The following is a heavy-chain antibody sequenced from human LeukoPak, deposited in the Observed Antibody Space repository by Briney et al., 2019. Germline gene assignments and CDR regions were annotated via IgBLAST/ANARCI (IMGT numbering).Heavy chain of an antibody. CDR2: IYSGGST. J-gene: IGHJ4*02. D-gene: IGHD2-2*01. CDR3: ARGLGYCTSTTCLLPFDY. CDR1: GFTVSTYY. Sequence: GGSLRLSCAASGFTVSTYYMTWVRQAPGKGLGCVSVIYSGGSTYYADSVKGRFTVSRDNSKNTLYLQMNSLRAEDTAMYYCARGLGYCTSTTCLLPFDYWGQGTLVTVSS. V-gene: IGHV3-53*01.